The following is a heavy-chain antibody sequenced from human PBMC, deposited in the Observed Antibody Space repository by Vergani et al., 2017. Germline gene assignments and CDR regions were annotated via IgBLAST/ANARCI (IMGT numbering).Heavy chain of an antibody. D-gene: IGHD2-2*02. V-gene: IGHV4-38-2*02. Sequence: QLQLQESGPGLVKPSETLSLTCTVSGGSISSGYYWGWIRQPPGKGLEWIGSIYHSGSTYYNPSLKSRVTISVDTSKNQFSLKLSSVTAADTAVYYCAREGGYCSSTSCHRDDYWGQGTLVTVSS. J-gene: IGHJ4*02. CDR1: GGSISSGYY. CDR3: AREGGYCSSTSCHRDDY. CDR2: IYHSGST.